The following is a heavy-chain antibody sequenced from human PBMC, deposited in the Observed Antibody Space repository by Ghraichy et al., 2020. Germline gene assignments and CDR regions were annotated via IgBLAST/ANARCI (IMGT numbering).Heavy chain of an antibody. D-gene: IGHD3-3*01. CDR3: ARVFTIFGGPGHARQEFDY. V-gene: IGHV4-4*02. Sequence: SETLSLTCAVSGGSISSSNWWSWVRQPPGKGLEWIGEIYHSGSTNYNPSLKSRVTISVDKSKNQFSLKLSSVTAADTAVYYCARVFTIFGGPGHARQEFDYWGQGTLVTVSS. J-gene: IGHJ4*02. CDR2: IYHSGST. CDR1: GGSISSSNW.